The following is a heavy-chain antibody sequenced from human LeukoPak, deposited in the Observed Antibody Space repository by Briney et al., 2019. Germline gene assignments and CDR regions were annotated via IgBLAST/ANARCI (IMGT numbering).Heavy chain of an antibody. CDR3: ARDQWLALQH. Sequence: GGSLRLSCAASGFTVSSNYMSWVRQAPGRGLEWVSVLYSDGSTYYADSVKGRFTISRDNSRNTLYLLMNSLRAEDTAVYYCARDQWLALQHWGQGTLVTVSS. CDR1: GFTVSSNY. D-gene: IGHD6-19*01. J-gene: IGHJ1*01. V-gene: IGHV3-53*01. CDR2: LYSDGST.